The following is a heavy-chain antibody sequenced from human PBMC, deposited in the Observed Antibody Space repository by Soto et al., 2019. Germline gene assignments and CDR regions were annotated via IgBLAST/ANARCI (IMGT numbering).Heavy chain of an antibody. CDR1: GFAISTYS. D-gene: IGHD3-22*01. CDR2: ISISSSNI. CDR3: ATYYYDSSGSHFGY. V-gene: IGHV3-48*02. J-gene: IGHJ4*02. Sequence: GGSLRLSCAASGFAISTYSMNWLLQAPWKGLEWVSYISISSSNIYYAASVKGRFTISRDNAKNSLYLQMNSLSDEDTALYYCATYYYDSSGSHFGYWGQGTLVTVSS.